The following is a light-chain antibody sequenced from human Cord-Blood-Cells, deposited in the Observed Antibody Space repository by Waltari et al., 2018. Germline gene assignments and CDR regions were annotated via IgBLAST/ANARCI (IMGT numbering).Light chain of an antibody. V-gene: IGLV1-47*01. Sequence: QSVLTQPPSASGTPGQRVTISCSGSSSNIGSNYVYWYQQLPGTAPKLLIYRNKQRPSGVPDRFSGSKSGTSASLAISGLRAEDEADCYCAAWDDSLSGWVFGGGTKLTVL. CDR2: RNK. J-gene: IGLJ3*02. CDR3: AAWDDSLSGWV. CDR1: SSNIGSNY.